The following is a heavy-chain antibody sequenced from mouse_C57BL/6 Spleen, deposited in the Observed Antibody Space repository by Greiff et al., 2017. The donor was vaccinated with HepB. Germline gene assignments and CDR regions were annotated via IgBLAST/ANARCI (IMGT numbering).Heavy chain of an antibody. V-gene: IGHV1-69*01. CDR1: GYTFTSYW. Sequence: QVQLQQPGAELVMPGASVKLSCKASGYTFTSYWMHWVKQRPGQGLEWIGEIDPSDSYTNYNQTFKGKSTLTVDKSSSTDYMPLSSLTSEDSAVYYCARGLLRSMDYWGQGTSVTVSS. CDR2: IDPSDSYT. CDR3: ARGLLRSMDY. J-gene: IGHJ4*01. D-gene: IGHD1-1*01.